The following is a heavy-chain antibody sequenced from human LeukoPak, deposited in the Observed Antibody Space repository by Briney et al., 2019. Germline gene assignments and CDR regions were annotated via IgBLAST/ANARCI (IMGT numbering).Heavy chain of an antibody. D-gene: IGHD3-22*01. CDR1: GYSFTSYW. CDR3: ARHFNYYDSSGQGDY. Sequence: GASLQISCKGSGYSFTSYWIGWGRQMRGKRLEWMGSIYPGDSDTRYSPSFQGQVTISADKSISTAYLQWSSLKASDTAMYYCARHFNYYDSSGQGDYWGQGTLVTVSS. V-gene: IGHV5-51*01. CDR2: IYPGDSDT. J-gene: IGHJ4*02.